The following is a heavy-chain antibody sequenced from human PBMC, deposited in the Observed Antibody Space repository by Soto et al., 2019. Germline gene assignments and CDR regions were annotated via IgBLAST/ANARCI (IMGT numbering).Heavy chain of an antibody. V-gene: IGHV3-7*01. D-gene: IGHD2-15*01. CDR2: IKQNEREK. J-gene: IGHJ5*02. CDR3: ARDRVVVAATLYWFDP. CDR1: GFPFSSYW. Sequence: EVQLVESGGGLVRPGGSLGLSFAASGFPFSSYWMSWVPRAPGRGRGGGANIKQNEREKYYVASVKGRFTISRDNAKNSLYLQMNSLRAEDTAVYYCARDRVVVAATLYWFDPWGQGTLVTVSS.